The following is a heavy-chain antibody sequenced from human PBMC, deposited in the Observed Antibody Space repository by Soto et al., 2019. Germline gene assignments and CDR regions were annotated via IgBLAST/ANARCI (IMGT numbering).Heavy chain of an antibody. CDR1: GFTFSSYG. Sequence: QVQLVESGGGVVQPGRSLRLSCAASGFTFSSYGMHWVRQAPGKGLEWVAVISYDRSNKYYADSVNGRFTIFSDNSKNTLYLQMNSLRAEDTAVYYCAKYWPFTTVGSPDYWGQGTLVTVSS. CDR3: AKYWPFTTVGSPDY. CDR2: ISYDRSNK. V-gene: IGHV3-30*18. D-gene: IGHD4-17*01. J-gene: IGHJ4*02.